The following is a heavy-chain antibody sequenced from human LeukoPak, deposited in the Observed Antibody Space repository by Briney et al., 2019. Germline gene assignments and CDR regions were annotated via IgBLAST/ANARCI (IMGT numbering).Heavy chain of an antibody. V-gene: IGHV4-39*01. D-gene: IGHD3-10*01. J-gene: IGHJ5*02. CDR2: LYHSGNP. CDR1: GGSVTTTYY. Sequence: SETLSLTCSVSGGSVTTTYYWSWIRQPPGGGLEWIASLYHSGNPNYNPSLKSRVTMSVDTSKNQFSLQLTSMTAADTAIYYCTRHQTNFYGSGAPFDPWGQGTLVTVSS. CDR3: TRHQTNFYGSGAPFDP.